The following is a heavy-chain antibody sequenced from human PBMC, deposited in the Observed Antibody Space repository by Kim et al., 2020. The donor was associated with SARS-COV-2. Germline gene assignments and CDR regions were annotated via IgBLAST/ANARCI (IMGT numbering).Heavy chain of an antibody. V-gene: IGHV3-30*14. J-gene: IGHJ4*02. CDR3: RVSGCSGYEKDDC. Sequence: YADSVKGRFTISRDKSKNTLYLQMNSLRAEDTAVYSNRVSGCSGYEKDDCWGQGTLVTVSS. D-gene: IGHD3-22*01.